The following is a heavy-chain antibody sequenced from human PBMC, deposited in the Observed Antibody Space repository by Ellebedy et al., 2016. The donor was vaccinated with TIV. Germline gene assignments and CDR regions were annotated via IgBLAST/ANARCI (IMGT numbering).Heavy chain of an antibody. CDR2: MTGSGGTT. D-gene: IGHD3-10*01. J-gene: IGHJ6*01. CDR1: GFRFIDFA. Sequence: GESLKISCATSGFRFIDFAMAWVRHTPGKGLECVAAMTGSGGTTNYAESVKGRFVMSSDDFKNMIVLEMTSLRVEDTAVYYCAKGVVRGVSASGLDVWGQGTTVTVSS. V-gene: IGHV3-23*01. CDR3: AKGVVRGVSASGLDV.